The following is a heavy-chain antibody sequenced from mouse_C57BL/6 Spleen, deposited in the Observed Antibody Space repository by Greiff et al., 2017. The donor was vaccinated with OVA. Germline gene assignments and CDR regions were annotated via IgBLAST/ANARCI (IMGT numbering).Heavy chain of an antibody. CDR2: IDPSDSET. CDR1: GYTFTSYW. Sequence: QVQLQQSGAELVRPGSSVKLSCKASGYTFTSYWMHWVKQRPIQGLEWIGNIDPSDSETHYKQKFKDKATLTVDKSSSTDYMPLSCLTSEDSAFSYCASTIVTTYYAMDYWGPGTSVTVSS. D-gene: IGHD2-12*01. V-gene: IGHV1-52*01. J-gene: IGHJ4*01. CDR3: ASTIVTTYYAMDY.